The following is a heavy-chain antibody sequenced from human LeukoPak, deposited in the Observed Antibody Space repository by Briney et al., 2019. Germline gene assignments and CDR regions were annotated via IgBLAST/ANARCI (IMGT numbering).Heavy chain of an antibody. J-gene: IGHJ4*02. Sequence: GGSLRLSCAASGFTFSSYAMSWVRQAPGKGLEWVSTISGSGGSTYYADSVKGRFTIYRDNSKNTLSLQMSSLRVEDTAVYYCAKGSSSGWSGDYFDYWGQGTLVTVSS. V-gene: IGHV3-23*01. CDR2: ISGSGGST. D-gene: IGHD6-19*01. CDR1: GFTFSSYA. CDR3: AKGSSSGWSGDYFDY.